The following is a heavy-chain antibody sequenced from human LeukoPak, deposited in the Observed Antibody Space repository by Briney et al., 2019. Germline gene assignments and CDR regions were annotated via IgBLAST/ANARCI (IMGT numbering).Heavy chain of an antibody. CDR3: ARVGYQLRSRYFDL. Sequence: SETLSLTCTVSGGSISSYYWSWIRQPPGKGLEWIGYIYYSGSTNYNPSLKSRVTISVDTSKNQFSLKLSSLTAADTAVYYCARVGYQLRSRYFDLWGRRTLVTVPS. J-gene: IGHJ2*01. D-gene: IGHD2-2*01. V-gene: IGHV4-59*01. CDR2: IYYSGST. CDR1: GGSISSYY.